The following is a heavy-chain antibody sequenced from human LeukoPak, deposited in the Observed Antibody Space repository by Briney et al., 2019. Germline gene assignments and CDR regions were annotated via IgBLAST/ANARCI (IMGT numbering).Heavy chain of an antibody. V-gene: IGHV4-39*01. CDR1: GGSISSSRYS. J-gene: IGHJ4*02. CDR2: IYYSGST. D-gene: IGHD3-10*01. Sequence: SETLSLTCTVSGGSISSSRYSWGWIRQPPGKGLEWIGSIYYSGSTYYNPSLKSRVTISVDTSKNQFSLKLSSVTAADTAVYYCARQRGAYDYWGQGTLVTVSS. CDR3: ARQRGAYDY.